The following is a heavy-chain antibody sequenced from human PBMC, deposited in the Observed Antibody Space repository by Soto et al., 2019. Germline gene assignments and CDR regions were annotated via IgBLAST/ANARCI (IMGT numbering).Heavy chain of an antibody. CDR1: GFTFSSYA. CDR3: AKADYDILTGYPEYYFDY. CDR2: ISGSGGST. Sequence: EVQLLESGGGLVQPGGSLRLSCAASGFTFSSYAMSWVRQAPGKGLEWVSAISGSGGSTYYADSVKGRFTFSRDNSKNTLYLQMNSLRAEDTAVYYCAKADYDILTGYPEYYFDYWGQGTLVTVSS. D-gene: IGHD3-9*01. J-gene: IGHJ4*02. V-gene: IGHV3-23*01.